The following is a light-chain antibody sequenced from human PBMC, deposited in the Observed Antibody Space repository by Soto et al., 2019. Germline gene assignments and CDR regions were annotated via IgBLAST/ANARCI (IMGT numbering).Light chain of an antibody. CDR2: EVS. CDR3: TSYTSTSTWV. V-gene: IGLV2-14*01. CDR1: SNDVGGYNY. J-gene: IGLJ3*02. Sequence: QSVLTQPASVSGSPGQSITISCTGTSNDVGGYNYVSWYQHYPGKAPKLIISEVSHRPSGVSNRFSGSKSGNTASLTISGLQAEDEADYYCTSYTSTSTWVFGGGTKLTVL.